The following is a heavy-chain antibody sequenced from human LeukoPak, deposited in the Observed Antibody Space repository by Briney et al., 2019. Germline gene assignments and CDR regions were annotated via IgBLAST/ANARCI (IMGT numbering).Heavy chain of an antibody. J-gene: IGHJ6*02. Sequence: SETLSLTCAVYGGSFSGYYWSWIRQPPGKGLEWIGEINHSGSTNYNPSLKSRVTISVDTSKNQFSLKLSSVTAADTAVYYCARGGRLGYSSHYYYYGMDVWGQGTTVTVSS. D-gene: IGHD5-18*01. CDR2: INHSGST. CDR1: GGSFSGYY. CDR3: ARGGRLGYSSHYYYYGMDV. V-gene: IGHV4-34*01.